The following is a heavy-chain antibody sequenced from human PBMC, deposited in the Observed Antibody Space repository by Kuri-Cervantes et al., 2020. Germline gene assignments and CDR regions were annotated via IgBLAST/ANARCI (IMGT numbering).Heavy chain of an antibody. D-gene: IGHD3-10*01. Sequence: GGSLRLSCAASGFTFSSYAMHWVRQAPGKGLEWAAVISYDGSNKYYADSVKGRFTISRDNSKNTLYLQMNSLRAEDTAVYYCAKEGSRYYYYGMDVWGQGTTVTVSS. CDR1: GFTFSSYA. CDR3: AKEGSRYYYYGMDV. CDR2: ISYDGSNK. J-gene: IGHJ6*02. V-gene: IGHV3-30-3*01.